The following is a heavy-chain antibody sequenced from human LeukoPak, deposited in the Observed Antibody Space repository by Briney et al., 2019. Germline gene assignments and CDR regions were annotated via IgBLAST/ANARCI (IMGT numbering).Heavy chain of an antibody. CDR3: ARTDYGDYDGSYYYYGMDV. J-gene: IGHJ6*02. CDR2: MNPNSGNT. D-gene: IGHD4-17*01. Sequence: ASVKVSCKASGYTFTSYGINWVRQATGQGLEWMGWMNPNSGNTGYAQKFQGRGTMIRNTSISTAYMELSSLRSEDTAVYYCARTDYGDYDGSYYYYGMDVWGQGTTVTVSS. V-gene: IGHV1-8*01. CDR1: GYTFTSYG.